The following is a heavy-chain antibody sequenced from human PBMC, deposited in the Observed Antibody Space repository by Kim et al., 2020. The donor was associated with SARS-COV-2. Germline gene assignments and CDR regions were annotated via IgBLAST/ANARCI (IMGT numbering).Heavy chain of an antibody. CDR1: GFTFSSYG. CDR2: ISYDGSNK. Sequence: GGSLRLSCAASGFTFSSYGMHWVRQAPGKGLEWVAVISYDGSNKYYADSVKGRFTISRDNSKNTLYLQMISLRAEDTAVYYCAKDQYYDFWSGYQVEELDKRDYWGQGTLVTVSS. CDR3: AKDQYYDFWSGYQVEELDKRDY. V-gene: IGHV3-30*18. J-gene: IGHJ4*02. D-gene: IGHD3-3*01.